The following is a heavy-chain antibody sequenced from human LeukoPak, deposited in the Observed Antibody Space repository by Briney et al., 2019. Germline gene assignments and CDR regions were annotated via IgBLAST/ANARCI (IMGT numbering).Heavy chain of an antibody. CDR2: ISAYNGNT. V-gene: IGHV1-18*01. J-gene: IGHJ4*02. Sequence: ASVKVSFKASGYTFTSYGISWVRQAPGQGLEWMGWISAYNGNTNYAQKLQGRVTMTTDTSTSTAYMELRSLRSGDTAVYYCARAPPTTVMYYFDYWGQGTLVTVSS. CDR1: GYTFTSYG. D-gene: IGHD4-17*01. CDR3: ARAPPTTVMYYFDY.